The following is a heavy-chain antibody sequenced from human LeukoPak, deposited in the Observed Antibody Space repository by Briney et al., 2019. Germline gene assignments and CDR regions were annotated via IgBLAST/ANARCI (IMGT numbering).Heavy chain of an antibody. J-gene: IGHJ6*03. CDR2: IKNDGSTT. Sequence: PGGSLRLSCAASGFTFSSYWMHWVRQPPGKGLVWVSRIKNDGSTTTYADSVKGRFTVSRDNAKNSLFLQMNSLRVEDTAVYYCARPTRDYYYYYMDVWGKGTTVTVSS. CDR3: ARPTRDYYYYYMDV. CDR1: GFTFSSYW. V-gene: IGHV3-74*01.